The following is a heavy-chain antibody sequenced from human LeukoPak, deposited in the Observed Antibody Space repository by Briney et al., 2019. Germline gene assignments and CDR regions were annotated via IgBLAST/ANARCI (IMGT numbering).Heavy chain of an antibody. CDR2: IYYSGAT. CDR3: ARIGGMITVRCSVP. J-gene: IGHJ5*02. D-gene: IGHD3-16*01. CDR1: GGSISSGSYY. V-gene: IGHV4-39*01. Sequence: SETLSLTCTVSGGSISSGSYYWGWIRQPPGKGLEWIGTIYYSGATYYNPSLKSRVTISVDTSKNQFSLKLSPVTAADAAVYYGARIGGMITVRCSVPWGQGTLVTVSS.